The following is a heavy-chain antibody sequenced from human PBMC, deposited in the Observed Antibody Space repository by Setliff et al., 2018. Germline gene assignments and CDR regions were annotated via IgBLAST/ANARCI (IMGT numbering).Heavy chain of an antibody. V-gene: IGHV4-4*07. CDR1: GGSISNYY. J-gene: IGHJ3*02. Sequence: PSETLSLTCTVSGGSISNYYWSWIRQPAGKGLEGIGRIYTSGSTNYNPSLKSRVTMSVDTSKNQFSLKLSSVTAADTAVYYCARKGISALSGAFDMWGQGTMVTVSS. CDR3: ARKGISALSGAFDM. D-gene: IGHD1-26*01. CDR2: IYTSGST.